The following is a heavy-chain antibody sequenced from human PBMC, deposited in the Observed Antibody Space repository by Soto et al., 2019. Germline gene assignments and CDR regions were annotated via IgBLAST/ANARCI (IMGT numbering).Heavy chain of an antibody. CDR1: GFTFSNFA. J-gene: IGHJ4*01. CDR3: VKGNQLLRYYFEF. D-gene: IGHD2-15*01. V-gene: IGHV3-64D*06. CDR2: ITSDGDRT. Sequence: GGSLRLSCSVSGFTFSNFAMHWVRQAPGKGLEYVSGITSDGDRTWHADSVKDRFTISRDNSKNTLYLQMSSLRVEDTAIYYCVKGNQLLRYYFEFWGRGTLVTVSS.